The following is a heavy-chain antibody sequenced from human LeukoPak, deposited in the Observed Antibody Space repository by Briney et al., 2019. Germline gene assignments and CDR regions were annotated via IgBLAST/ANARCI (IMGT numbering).Heavy chain of an antibody. CDR2: IHSGGNT. CDR1: GFSVSSNY. J-gene: IGHJ4*02. V-gene: IGHV3-53*01. D-gene: IGHD6-19*01. CDR3: ARVSLSSRDYFDF. Sequence: GGSLRLSCAASGFSVSSNYMSWVRQVPGTGLEWLSIIHSGGNTYYADSVKGRFTVSRDNSQNTLFLQMNSLRVEDTAVYSCARVSLSSRDYFDFWGQGTLVTVSS.